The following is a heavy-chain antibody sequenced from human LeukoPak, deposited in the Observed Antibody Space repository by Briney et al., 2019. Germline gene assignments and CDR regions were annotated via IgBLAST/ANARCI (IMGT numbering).Heavy chain of an antibody. J-gene: IGHJ4*02. V-gene: IGHV4-4*09. CDR1: GGSISSYY. Sequence: PSETLSLTCTVSGGSISSYYWSWIRQPPGKGLEWIGYIYTSGSTNYNPSLKSRVTISVDTSKNQFSLKLSSVTAADTAVYYCARGRVGVGATTFDYWGQGTLVTVSS. CDR2: IYTSGST. CDR3: ARGRVGVGATTFDY. D-gene: IGHD1-26*01.